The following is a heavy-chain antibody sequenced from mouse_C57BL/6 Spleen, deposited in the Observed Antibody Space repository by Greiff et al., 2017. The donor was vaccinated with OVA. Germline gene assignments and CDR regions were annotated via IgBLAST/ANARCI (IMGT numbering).Heavy chain of an antibody. CDR2: IDPSDSYT. V-gene: IGHV1-59*01. Sequence: QVQLQQPGAELVRPGTSVKLSCKASGYTFTSYWMHWVKQRPGQGLEWIGVIDPSDSYTNYNQKFKGKATLTVDTSSSTAYMQLSSLTSEDSAVYYCAREGGSLYYFDYWGQGTTLTVSS. D-gene: IGHD3-1*01. CDR3: AREGGSLYYFDY. CDR1: GYTFTSYW. J-gene: IGHJ2*01.